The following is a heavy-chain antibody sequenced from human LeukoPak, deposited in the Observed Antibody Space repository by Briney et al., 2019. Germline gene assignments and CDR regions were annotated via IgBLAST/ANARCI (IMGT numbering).Heavy chain of an antibody. CDR3: ARGGVEMATIYAFDI. CDR1: GGSFSGYY. CDR2: INHSGST. D-gene: IGHD5-24*01. V-gene: IGHV4-34*01. J-gene: IGHJ3*02. Sequence: PSETLYLTCAVYGGSFSGYYWSWIRQPPGKGLEWIGEINHSGSTNYNPSLKSRVTISVDTSKNQFSLKLSSVTAADTAVYYCARGGVEMATIYAFDIWGQGTMVTVSS.